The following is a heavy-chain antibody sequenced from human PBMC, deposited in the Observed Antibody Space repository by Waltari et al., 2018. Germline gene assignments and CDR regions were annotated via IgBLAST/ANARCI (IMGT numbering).Heavy chain of an antibody. J-gene: IGHJ6*03. CDR2: INHSGST. V-gene: IGHV4-34*01. CDR1: GGSFSGYY. CDR3: ARSMGYGYYYYYYMDV. D-gene: IGHD5-12*01. Sequence: QVQLQQWGAGLLKPSETLSLTCAVYGGSFSGYYWSWIRQPPGKGLEWIGEINHSGSTNSTPSLKSRVTISVDTSKNQFSLKLSSVTAADTAVYYCARSMGYGYYYYYYMDVWGKGTTVTVSS.